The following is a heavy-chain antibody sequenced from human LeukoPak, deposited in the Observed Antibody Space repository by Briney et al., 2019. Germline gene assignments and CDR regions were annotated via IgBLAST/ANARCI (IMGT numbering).Heavy chain of an antibody. Sequence: GASVKVSCKASGFTFTSSAVQWVRQARGQRLEWLGWIVVGSGNTNYAQKFQERVTITRDMSTSTAYMELSSLRSEDTAVYYCAACSSTSCVYYYYGMDVWGKGTTVTVSS. D-gene: IGHD2-2*01. V-gene: IGHV1-58*01. CDR3: AACSSTSCVYYYYGMDV. CDR2: IVVGSGNT. J-gene: IGHJ6*04. CDR1: GFTFTSSA.